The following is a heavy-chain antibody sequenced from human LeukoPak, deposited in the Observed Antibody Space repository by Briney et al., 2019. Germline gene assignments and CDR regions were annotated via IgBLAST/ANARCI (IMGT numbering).Heavy chain of an antibody. J-gene: IGHJ5*02. Sequence: GGSLRLSCAASGFTFSDYYMSWIRQAPGKELEWVSYISSSGSTIYYADSVKGRFTISRGNAKNSLYLQMNSLRAEDTAVYYCARAVGTSDWFDPWGQGTLVTVSS. V-gene: IGHV3-11*01. CDR1: GFTFSDYY. CDR3: ARAVGTSDWFDP. CDR2: ISSSGSTI.